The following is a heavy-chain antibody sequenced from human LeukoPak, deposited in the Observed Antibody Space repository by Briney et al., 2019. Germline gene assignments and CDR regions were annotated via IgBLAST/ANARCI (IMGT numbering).Heavy chain of an antibody. Sequence: SVKVSCKASGGTFSSYAISWVRQAPGQGLXXXXXXXXXFGIANYAQKFQGRVTITADKSTSTAYMELSSLRSEDTAVYYCARETSGYDWSGYSTFDYWGQGTLVTVSS. D-gene: IGHD3-3*01. CDR2: XXXXFGIA. CDR3: ARETSGYDWSGYSTFDY. V-gene: IGHV1-69*17. J-gene: IGHJ4*02. CDR1: GGTFSSYA.